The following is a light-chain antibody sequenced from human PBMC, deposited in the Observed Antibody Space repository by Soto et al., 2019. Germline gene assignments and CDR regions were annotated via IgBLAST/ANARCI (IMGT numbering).Light chain of an antibody. CDR3: QQGTDWPPGT. V-gene: IGKV3-11*01. CDR2: DAS. CDR1: QSVSTF. J-gene: IGKJ1*01. Sequence: EIVLTQSPATLSLSPGERATLSCMASQSVSTFLAWYQHKPGQAPRLLIYDASNRATGIPDRFRGSGSGTDFTLTISSLEPEDFALYYCQQGTDWPPGTFGQGTKVDI.